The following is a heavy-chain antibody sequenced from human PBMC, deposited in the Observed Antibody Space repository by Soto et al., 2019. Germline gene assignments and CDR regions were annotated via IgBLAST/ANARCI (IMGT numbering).Heavy chain of an antibody. Sequence: SETLSLTCTVSGGSISSYYWSWMRQPPGKGLEWIGYIYYSGSTNYNPSLKSRVTISVDTSKNQFSLKLSSVTAADTAVYYCARGGSTYYNDSSGYPFDYWGQGTLVTVSS. V-gene: IGHV4-59*01. J-gene: IGHJ4*02. CDR3: ARGGSTYYNDSSGYPFDY. CDR2: IYYSGST. D-gene: IGHD3-22*01. CDR1: GGSISSYY.